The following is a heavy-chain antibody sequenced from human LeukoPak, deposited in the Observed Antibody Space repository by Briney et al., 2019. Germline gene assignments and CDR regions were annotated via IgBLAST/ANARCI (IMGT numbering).Heavy chain of an antibody. V-gene: IGHV3-23*01. D-gene: IGHD3-3*01. CDR3: GKEGGLYDSGGYFDY. CDR2: ISSSGGRT. CDR1: GFTFNSYA. Sequence: PGGSLRLSCAASGFTFNSYAMGWVRQAPGKGLEWVSTISSSGGRTYYADSVKGRFTISRDDSKNTFYLQMNSLRAEDTAVYHCGKEGGLYDSGGYFDYWGQGALSPSPQ. J-gene: IGHJ4*02.